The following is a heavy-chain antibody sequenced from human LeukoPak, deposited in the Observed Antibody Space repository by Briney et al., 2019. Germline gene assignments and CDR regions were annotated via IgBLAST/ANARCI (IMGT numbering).Heavy chain of an antibody. Sequence: ASVKVSCKASGYTFTSYFMHWVRQAPGQGLEWMGIINPRGTSTNYAQKFQGRVTMTRDMSTSTVYMELSSLRSEDTAVYYCARGHYDFWSGYYTPFDYWGQGTLVTVSS. CDR1: GYTFTSYF. CDR2: INPRGTST. D-gene: IGHD3-3*01. CDR3: ARGHYDFWSGYYTPFDY. J-gene: IGHJ4*02. V-gene: IGHV1-46*01.